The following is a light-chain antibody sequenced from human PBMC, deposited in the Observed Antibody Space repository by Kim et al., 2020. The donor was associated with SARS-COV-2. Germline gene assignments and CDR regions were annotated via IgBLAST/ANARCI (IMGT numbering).Light chain of an antibody. J-gene: IGLJ3*02. CDR1: SSDVGGYNY. CDR3: SSYTSSSTWV. CDR2: DVS. V-gene: IGLV2-14*03. Sequence: QSALTQPASVSGSPGQSITIPCTGTSSDVGGYNYVSWYQQHPGKAPKLMIYDVSNRPSGVSNRFSGSKSGNTASLTISGLQAEDEADYYCSSYTSSSTWVFGGGTQLTVL.